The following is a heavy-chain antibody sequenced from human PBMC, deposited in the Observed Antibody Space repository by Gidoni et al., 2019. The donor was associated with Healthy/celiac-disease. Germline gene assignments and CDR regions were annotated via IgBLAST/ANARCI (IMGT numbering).Heavy chain of an antibody. J-gene: IGHJ4*02. CDR1: GFTLGSYS. CDR3: ARDWVRGTVVPFDY. Sequence: EVQLVESGGGLVQHGGSLRLSCAASGFTLGSYSMNWVRQAPGKALECVSYISSSSRTIYYADSVKGRFTISRDNAKNSLYLQINSLRDEDTAVYYCARDWVRGTVVPFDYWGQGTLVTVSS. V-gene: IGHV3-48*02. CDR2: ISSSSRTI. D-gene: IGHD4-17*01.